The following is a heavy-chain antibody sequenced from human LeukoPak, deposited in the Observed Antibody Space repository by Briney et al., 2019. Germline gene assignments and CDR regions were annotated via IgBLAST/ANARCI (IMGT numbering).Heavy chain of an antibody. Sequence: SQTLSLTHALSGVSICRGGYSCGSGRQPPREGLGWVVYIYHSGSTYYNPSLKSRVTISVDTSKNQFSLKLSSVTAADTAVYYCARLRVSGYSVDAFDIWGQGTMVTVSS. CDR1: GVSICRGGYS. CDR3: ARLRVSGYSVDAFDI. CDR2: IYHSGST. J-gene: IGHJ3*02. D-gene: IGHD3-22*01. V-gene: IGHV4-30-2*05.